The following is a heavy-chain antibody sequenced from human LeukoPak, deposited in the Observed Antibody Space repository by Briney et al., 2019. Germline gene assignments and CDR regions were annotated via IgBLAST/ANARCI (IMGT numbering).Heavy chain of an antibody. CDR2: MSPNIGAT. D-gene: IGHD1-7*01. CDR1: VYTFTVYY. CDR3: AHAERNWNSRSDVAFDI. J-gene: IGHJ3*02. Sequence: GASVTVSCKPSVYTFTVYYLHWVRQAPGQALEWMGWMSPNIGATMYAEKFQGRVTMTRDTSISTAYMELSSLRSEDTAVYYCAHAERNWNSRSDVAFDIWGQGTMVTVSS. V-gene: IGHV1-2*02.